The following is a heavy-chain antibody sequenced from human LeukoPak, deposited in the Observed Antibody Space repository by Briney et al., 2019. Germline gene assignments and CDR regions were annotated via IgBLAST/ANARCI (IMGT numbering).Heavy chain of an antibody. D-gene: IGHD1/OR15-1a*01. V-gene: IGHV4-34*01. Sequence: PSETLSLTCAMHSESSGGDDWTWIRQPPGKGLEGIGEVSPGGSTRYNPSLRSRVTISLDTSRSRFSLRLSSVTAADTGVYYCARDGGTRLGFDPWGQGTLVTVSS. J-gene: IGHJ5*02. CDR2: VSPGGST. CDR3: ARDGGTRLGFDP. CDR1: SESSGGDD.